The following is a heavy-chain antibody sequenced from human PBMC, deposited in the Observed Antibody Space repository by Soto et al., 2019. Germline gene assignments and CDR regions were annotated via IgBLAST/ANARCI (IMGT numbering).Heavy chain of an antibody. J-gene: IGHJ3*02. Sequence: ASVKVSCKASGGTFSSYTISWVRQAPGQGLEWMGRIIPILGIANYAQKFQGRVTITADKSTSTAYMELSSLRSEDTAVYYCASDPGVRGAFDIWGQGTMVTVSS. V-gene: IGHV1-69*02. D-gene: IGHD3-10*01. CDR1: GGTFSSYT. CDR2: IIPILGIA. CDR3: ASDPGVRGAFDI.